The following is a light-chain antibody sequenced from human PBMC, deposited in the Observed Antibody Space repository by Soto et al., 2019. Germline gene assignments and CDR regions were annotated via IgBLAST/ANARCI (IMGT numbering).Light chain of an antibody. CDR1: QSVSSN. Sequence: EIVMTQSPATLSVSPGDRATLSCRASQSVSSNLDWYQQKPGQAPRLLIYGASTRATGIPARFRGSGSGTEFTLTISSLQSEDFAVYYCQQYNNWPPLTFGGGTKVEIK. CDR2: GAS. J-gene: IGKJ4*01. V-gene: IGKV3-15*01. CDR3: QQYNNWPPLT.